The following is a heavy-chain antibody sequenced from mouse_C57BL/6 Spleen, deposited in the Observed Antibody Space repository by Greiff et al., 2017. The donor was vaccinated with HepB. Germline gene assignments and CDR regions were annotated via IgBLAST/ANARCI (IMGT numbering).Heavy chain of an antibody. CDR1: GFTFSDYY. D-gene: IGHD1-1*01. V-gene: IGHV5-16*01. Sequence: EVQLVESEGGLVQPGSSMKLSCTASGFTFSDYYMAWVRQVPEKGLEWVANINYDGSSTYYLDSLKSRFIISRDNAKNILYLQMSSLKSEDTATYYCARVFITTVDWYFDVWGTGTTVTVSS. CDR2: INYDGSST. J-gene: IGHJ1*03. CDR3: ARVFITTVDWYFDV.